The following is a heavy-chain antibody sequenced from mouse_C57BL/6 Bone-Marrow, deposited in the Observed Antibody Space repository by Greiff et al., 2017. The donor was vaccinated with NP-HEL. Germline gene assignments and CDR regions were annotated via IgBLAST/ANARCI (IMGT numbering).Heavy chain of an antibody. J-gene: IGHJ2*01. D-gene: IGHD2-1*01. Sequence: QVQLQQSGTELVKPGASVKLSCKASGYTFTSYWMHWVKQRPGQGLEWIGNINPSNGGTNYNEKFKSKATLTVDKSSSTAYMQLSSLTSEDSAVYYCAREGNIRGNYRYWGQGTTLTVSS. CDR3: AREGNIRGNYRY. CDR1: GYTFTSYW. CDR2: INPSNGGT. V-gene: IGHV1-53*01.